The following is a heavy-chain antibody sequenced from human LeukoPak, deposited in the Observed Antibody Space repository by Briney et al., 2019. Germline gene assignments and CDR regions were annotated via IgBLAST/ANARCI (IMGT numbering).Heavy chain of an antibody. CDR1: GFTFSSYA. D-gene: IGHD5-24*01. V-gene: IGHV3-30-3*01. J-gene: IGHJ4*02. Sequence: GGSLRLSCAASGFTFSSYAMHWVRQAPGKGLEWVAVISYDGSNKYYADSVKGRFTISRDNSKNTLYLQMNSLRAEDTAVYYCARDPVGRDGYNFVFDYWGQGTLVTGSS. CDR3: ARDPVGRDGYNFVFDY. CDR2: ISYDGSNK.